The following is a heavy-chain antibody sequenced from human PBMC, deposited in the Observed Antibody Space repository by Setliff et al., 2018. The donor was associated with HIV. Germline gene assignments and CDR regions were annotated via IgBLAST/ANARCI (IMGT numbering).Heavy chain of an antibody. CDR2: IWYDGSNK. CDR1: GFTFSSYG. Sequence: PGGSLRLSCGASGFTFSSYGMHWVRRAPGKGLEWVAVIWYDGSNKYYADSVKGRFTISRDNSKNTLYLQMNSLRAEDTAVYYCAKDRWGGKPYYFDYWGQGTLVTVSS. J-gene: IGHJ4*02. CDR3: AKDRWGGKPYYFDY. V-gene: IGHV3-33*06. D-gene: IGHD7-27*01.